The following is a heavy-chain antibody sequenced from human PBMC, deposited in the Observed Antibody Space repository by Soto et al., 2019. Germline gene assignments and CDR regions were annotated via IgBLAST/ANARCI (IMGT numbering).Heavy chain of an antibody. CDR1: GYTFTSYD. J-gene: IGHJ3*02. CDR2: MNPNSGNT. Sequence: ASVKVSCKASGYTFTSYDINWVRQATGQGLEWMGWMNPNSGNTGYAQKFQGRVTMTRNTSISTAYMELSSLRSEDTAVYYCASIGHKRYDFWSGYYAFDIWGQGTMVTVSS. V-gene: IGHV1-8*01. CDR3: ASIGHKRYDFWSGYYAFDI. D-gene: IGHD3-3*01.